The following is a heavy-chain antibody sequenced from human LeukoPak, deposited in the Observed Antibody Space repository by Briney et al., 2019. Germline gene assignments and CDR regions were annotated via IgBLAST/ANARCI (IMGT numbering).Heavy chain of an antibody. CDR2: IQAGGGST. Sequence: PGGSLRLSCPAYGFTLTDHPMSWVRQTPDKGLEWVSSIQAGGGSTLYADSMKGRFTISRDNSKNTLFLQMNSLRADDTGLYFCAYYDSSGYYYGGLRYWGQGTPVTVSS. CDR1: GFTLTDHP. CDR3: AYYDSSGYYYGGLRY. J-gene: IGHJ4*02. D-gene: IGHD3-22*01. V-gene: IGHV3-23*01.